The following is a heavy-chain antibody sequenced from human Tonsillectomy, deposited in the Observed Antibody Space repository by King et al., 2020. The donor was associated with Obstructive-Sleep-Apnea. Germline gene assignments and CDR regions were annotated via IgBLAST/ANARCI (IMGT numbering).Heavy chain of an antibody. D-gene: IGHD1-7*01. CDR1: GFTFDDYA. V-gene: IGHV3-9*01. Sequence: VQLVESGGGLVQPGRSLRLSCAASGFTFDDYAMHWVRQAPGKGLEGVSGISWNSGCIGYADSVKGRFTISRDNAKNSLYLQMNSLRAEDTALYYCAKANWDSSPFDYWGQGTLVTVSS. CDR3: AKANWDSSPFDY. CDR2: ISWNSGCI. J-gene: IGHJ4*02.